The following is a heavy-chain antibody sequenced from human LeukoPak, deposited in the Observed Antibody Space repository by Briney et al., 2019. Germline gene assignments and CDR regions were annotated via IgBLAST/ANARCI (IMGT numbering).Heavy chain of an antibody. CDR1: GFTVSSNY. CDR3: ARYPHPAYYYGMDV. V-gene: IGHV3-53*01. J-gene: IGHJ6*02. CDR2: IYSGGST. Sequence: GGSLRLSCAASGFTVSSNYMSWVRQAPGKGLEWVSAIYSGGSTYYADSVKGRFTISRDNSKNTLYLQMNSLRAEDTAVYYCARYPHPAYYYGMDVWDQGTTVTVSS.